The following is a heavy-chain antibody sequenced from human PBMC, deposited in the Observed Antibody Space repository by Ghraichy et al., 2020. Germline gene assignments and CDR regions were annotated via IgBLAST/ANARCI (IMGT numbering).Heavy chain of an antibody. J-gene: IGHJ4*02. CDR2: LYYSGST. Sequence: SETLPLTCTISGGSITNDNYYWGWVRQPPGKGLEWIGSLYYSGSTYYNPSLKSRVTMSADTSKKQFSLKVNSVTAADTAVYYCARHHPRIAARRGFFDYWGQGTLVTVSS. CDR1: GGSITNDNYY. D-gene: IGHD6-6*01. CDR3: ARHHPRIAARRGFFDY. V-gene: IGHV4-39*01.